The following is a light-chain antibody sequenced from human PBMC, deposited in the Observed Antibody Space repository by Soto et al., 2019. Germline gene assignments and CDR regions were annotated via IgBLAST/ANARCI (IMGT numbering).Light chain of an antibody. J-gene: IGKJ1*01. CDR2: DAS. CDR3: QQDENYWT. CDR1: QSISSW. V-gene: IGKV1-5*01. Sequence: DIQMTQSPSTLSATAGDRVTITCRASQSISSWLAWYQHKPGKAPKLLIYDASNLDSGVPSRFSGSGSGTEFSLTISNLQPDEFATYYCQQDENYWTVGQGTRVDIK.